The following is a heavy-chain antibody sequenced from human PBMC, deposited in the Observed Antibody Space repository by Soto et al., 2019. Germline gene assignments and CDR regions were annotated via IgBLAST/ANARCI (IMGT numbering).Heavy chain of an antibody. J-gene: IGHJ4*02. V-gene: IGHV1-69*02. CDR1: GGTFSSYT. CDR2: IIPISGIA. CDR3: ANPPRY. Sequence: QVQLVQSGAEVKKPGSSVKVSCKASGGTFSSYTISWVRQAPGQGLEWMGRIIPISGIANHTQKFQGRVTITPDKSTGTAYTELSSLRSEDTAVYYCANPPRYWCQGTLVTVSS.